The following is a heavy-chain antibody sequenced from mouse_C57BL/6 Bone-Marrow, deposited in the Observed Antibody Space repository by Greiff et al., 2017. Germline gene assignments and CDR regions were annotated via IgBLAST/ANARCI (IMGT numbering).Heavy chain of an antibody. V-gene: IGHV1-81*01. J-gene: IGHJ3*01. CDR2: IYPRSGNT. D-gene: IGHD2-5*01. Sequence: QVQLQQSGAELARPGASVKLSCKASGYTFTSYGISWVKQRTGQGLEWIGEIYPRSGNTFYNEKFKGQATLTADKSSSTAYMELRSLTSEDSAVYFCARGIYRNYRAWFAYWGQGTLVTVSA. CDR1: GYTFTSYG. CDR3: ARGIYRNYRAWFAY.